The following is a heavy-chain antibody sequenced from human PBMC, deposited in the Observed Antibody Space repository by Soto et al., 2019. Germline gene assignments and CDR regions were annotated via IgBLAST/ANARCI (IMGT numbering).Heavy chain of an antibody. J-gene: IGHJ5*02. CDR2: IFPSDSDT. D-gene: IGHD3-22*01. CDR1: VYRFTSYW. CDR3: ARKDKSGYFNWFDP. Sequence: GESLKISCRTSVYRFTSYWIAWVRQMPGKGLEWMGIIFPSDSDTRYSPSFQGQVTISADRSTSTVFLQWASLKASDTAVYFCARKDKSGYFNWFDPWGQGTLVTVCS. V-gene: IGHV5-51*01.